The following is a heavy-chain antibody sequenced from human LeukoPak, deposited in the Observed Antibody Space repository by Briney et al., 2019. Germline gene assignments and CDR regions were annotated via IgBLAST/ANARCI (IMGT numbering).Heavy chain of an antibody. D-gene: IGHD2-15*01. CDR2: INPNSGGT. CDR3: ARGASVVVVAAHRSWNP. J-gene: IGHJ5*02. Sequence: ASVKVSCKASGYTFTGYYMHWVRQAPGQGLEWMGWINPNSGGTNYAQKFQGRVTMTRDTSISTAYMELSRLRSDDTAVYYCARGASVVVVAAHRSWNPWGQGTLVTVSS. V-gene: IGHV1-2*02. CDR1: GYTFTGYY.